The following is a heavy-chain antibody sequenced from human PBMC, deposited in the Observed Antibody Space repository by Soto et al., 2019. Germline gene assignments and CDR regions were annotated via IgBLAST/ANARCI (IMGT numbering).Heavy chain of an antibody. CDR3: VKDGIRGIHIDK. Sequence: WGSLRLSCTASGFTLSSYPMSWVRQTPGKGLQWVASVSVDPGNTYYADCVKGRFTISRDNSIYPLYLQMNNVTAEDTATYYCVKDGIRGIHIDKWGQGTLVTVSS. CDR2: VSVDPGNT. CDR1: GFTLSSYP. V-gene: IGHV3-23*01. J-gene: IGHJ4*02.